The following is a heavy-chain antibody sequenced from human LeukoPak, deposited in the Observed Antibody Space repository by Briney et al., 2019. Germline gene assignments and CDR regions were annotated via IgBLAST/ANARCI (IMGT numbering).Heavy chain of an antibody. D-gene: IGHD3-3*01. CDR3: ARDIADFWSGYYTG. CDR2: INHSGST. J-gene: IGHJ4*02. CDR1: GGSFSGYY. V-gene: IGHV4-34*01. Sequence: SETLSLTCAVYGGSFSGYYWSWIRQPPGKGLEWIGEINHSGSTNYNPSLKSRVTISVDTSKNQFSLKLSSVTAADTAAYYCARDIADFWSGYYTGWGQGTLVTVSS.